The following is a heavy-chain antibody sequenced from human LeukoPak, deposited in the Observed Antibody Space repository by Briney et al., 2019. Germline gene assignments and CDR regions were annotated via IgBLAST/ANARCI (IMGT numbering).Heavy chain of an antibody. Sequence: ASVKVSCKASGYTFTSSDINWVRQATGQGLEWMGWKNPNSGNTGYAQKFQGRVTMTRNTSISTAYMELSSLRSEDTAVYYCARGLEALRWFGEYTSSFDPWGQGTLVTVSS. D-gene: IGHD3-10*01. CDR1: GYTFTSSD. V-gene: IGHV1-8*01. J-gene: IGHJ5*02. CDR2: KNPNSGNT. CDR3: ARGLEALRWFGEYTSSFDP.